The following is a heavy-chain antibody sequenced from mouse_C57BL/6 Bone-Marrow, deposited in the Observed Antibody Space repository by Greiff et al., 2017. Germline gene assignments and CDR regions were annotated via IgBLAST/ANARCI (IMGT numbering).Heavy chain of an antibody. J-gene: IGHJ3*01. CDR1: GYTFTSYW. CDR2: IHPNSGSP. V-gene: IGHV1-64*01. D-gene: IGHD1-1*01. CDR3: SRHYGSSPFAY. Sequence: QVQLLQPGAELVKPGASVTLSCKASGYTFTSYWMHWVKQRPGKGLEWIGSIHPNSGSPNYTEKFKSKATLTVDESSSPAYMQLSSLTSEDSAVYCCSRHYGSSPFAYWGQGTLVTVSA.